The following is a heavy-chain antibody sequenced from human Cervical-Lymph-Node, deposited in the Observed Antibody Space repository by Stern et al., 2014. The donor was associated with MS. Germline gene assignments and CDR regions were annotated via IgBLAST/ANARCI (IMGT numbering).Heavy chain of an antibody. CDR2: ISSYNGNT. CDR3: ARGLLGSENAFDI. D-gene: IGHD2-15*01. CDR1: GYTFTSYG. Sequence: VQLVKSGPEVKKPGASVKVSFKASGYTFTSYGIRWVRQAPGQELEWLVWISSYNGNTNYAQKLQGRVTMTTETSTGTAYMELRSLRSDDTAVYYCARGLLGSENAFDIWGQGTMVTVSS. V-gene: IGHV1-18*04. J-gene: IGHJ3*02.